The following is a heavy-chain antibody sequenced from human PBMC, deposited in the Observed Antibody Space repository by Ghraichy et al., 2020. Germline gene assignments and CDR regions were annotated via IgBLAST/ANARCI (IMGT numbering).Heavy chain of an antibody. CDR3: AHRIGIQLWFNWFDP. CDR2: IYWDDDK. V-gene: IGHV2-5*02. J-gene: IGHJ5*02. D-gene: IGHD5-18*01. CDR1: GFSLSTSGVG. Sequence: SGPTLVKPTQTLTLTCTFSGFSLSTSGVGVGWIRQPPGKALEWLALIYWDDDKRYSPSLKSRLTITKDTSKNQVVLKMTNMDPVDTATYYCAHRIGIQLWFNWFDPWGQGTLVTVSS.